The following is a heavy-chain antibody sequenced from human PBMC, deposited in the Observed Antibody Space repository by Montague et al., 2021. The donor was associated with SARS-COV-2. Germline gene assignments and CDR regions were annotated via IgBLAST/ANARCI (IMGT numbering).Heavy chain of an antibody. J-gene: IGHJ4*02. CDR1: GDSISNYY. CDR2: IYYSGST. CDR3: ARLPYILPGYAYFDF. Sequence: SETLSLTCTVSGDSISNYYWSWIRRPPGKGLERLGYIYYSGSTNYNPSPKSRVTISVDTSKNQFSLRLSSVTAADTAVYYCARLPYILPGYAYFDFWGEGRLVIVSS. D-gene: IGHD3-9*01. V-gene: IGHV4-59*08.